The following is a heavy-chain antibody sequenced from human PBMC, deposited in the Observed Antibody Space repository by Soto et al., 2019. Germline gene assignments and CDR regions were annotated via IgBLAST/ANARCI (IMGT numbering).Heavy chain of an antibody. Sequence: EVQLVESGGGLVQPGGSLRLSCAASGLTFSSSWMSWARQAPGKGLEWVANIKQDGSEKYYLDSVKGRFTISRDNAKNSLYIQMNSLRAEDTAVYYCARDLGYQTLDYWGQGTLVTVSS. D-gene: IGHD6-25*01. CDR3: ARDLGYQTLDY. CDR2: IKQDGSEK. V-gene: IGHV3-7*01. J-gene: IGHJ4*02. CDR1: GLTFSSSW.